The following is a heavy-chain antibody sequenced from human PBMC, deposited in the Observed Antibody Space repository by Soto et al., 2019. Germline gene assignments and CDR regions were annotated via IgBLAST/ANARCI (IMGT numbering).Heavy chain of an antibody. CDR2: FDPEDGET. V-gene: IGHV1-24*01. CDR1: GYTLAELS. Sequence: GASVKVSCKVSGYTLAELSIHWVRQAPGKGLEWMGGFDPEDGETIYAQKFQGRVTMTEDTSTDTAYMELSSLRSEDTAVYYCATSSLAAARRYYYYMDVWGKGTTVTVSS. D-gene: IGHD6-13*01. CDR3: ATSSLAAARRYYYYMDV. J-gene: IGHJ6*03.